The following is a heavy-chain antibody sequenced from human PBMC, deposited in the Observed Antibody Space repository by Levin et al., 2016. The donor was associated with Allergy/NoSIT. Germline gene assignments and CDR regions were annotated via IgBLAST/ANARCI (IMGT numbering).Heavy chain of an antibody. CDR1: GGSVSSGSYY. V-gene: IGHV4-61*01. Sequence: GSLRLSCTVSGGSVSSGSYYWSWIRQPPGKGLEWIGYIYYSGSTNYNPSLKSRVTISVDTSKNQFSLKLSSVTAADTAVYYCARDRGVPSIAARSYYYYYGMDVWGQGTTVTVSS. D-gene: IGHD6-6*01. CDR2: IYYSGST. J-gene: IGHJ6*02. CDR3: ARDRGVPSIAARSYYYYYGMDV.